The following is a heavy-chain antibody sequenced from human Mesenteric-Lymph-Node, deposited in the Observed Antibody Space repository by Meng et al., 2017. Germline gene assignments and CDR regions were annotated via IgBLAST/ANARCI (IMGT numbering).Heavy chain of an antibody. CDR1: AYAFDSYG. J-gene: IGHJ4*02. Sequence: QVHLLQYGPEVKKPGASVRVSCRASAYAFDSYGISWVRQAPGQGLEWMGWFVNYGGTYPAPKFQGRVSMTTDTHTNTVFMELRSLTSVDTAVYYCARGTPGRSYCDYWGQGTLVTVSS. CDR2: FVNYGGT. D-gene: IGHD3-10*01. CDR3: ARGTPGRSYCDY. V-gene: IGHV1-18*01.